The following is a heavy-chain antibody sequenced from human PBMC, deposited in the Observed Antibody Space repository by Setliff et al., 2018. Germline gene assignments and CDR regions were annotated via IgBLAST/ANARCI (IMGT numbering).Heavy chain of an antibody. CDR1: GGSNSSYY. Sequence: SETLSLTCTVSGGSNSSYYWSWIRQPPGKRLEWIGYIYYSGSTNYNPSLESRVTIPVDTSKNQFSLRLNSATAADTAVYYCARLRGAFDYWGQGTLVTVSS. V-gene: IGHV4-59*01. CDR2: IYYSGST. J-gene: IGHJ4*02. D-gene: IGHD3-16*01. CDR3: ARLRGAFDY.